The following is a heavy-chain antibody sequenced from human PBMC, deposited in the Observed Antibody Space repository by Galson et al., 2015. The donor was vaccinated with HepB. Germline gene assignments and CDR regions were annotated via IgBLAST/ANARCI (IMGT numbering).Heavy chain of an antibody. CDR3: AREAGYQLLFSGFDY. V-gene: IGHV1-69*13. CDR1: GGTFSSYA. J-gene: IGHJ4*02. D-gene: IGHD2-2*01. Sequence: SVKVSCKASGGTFSSYAISWVRQAPGQGLEWMGGIIPIFGTANYAQKFQGRVTITADESTSTAYMELSSLRSEDTAVYYCAREAGYQLLFSGFDYWGQGTLVTVSS. CDR2: IIPIFGTA.